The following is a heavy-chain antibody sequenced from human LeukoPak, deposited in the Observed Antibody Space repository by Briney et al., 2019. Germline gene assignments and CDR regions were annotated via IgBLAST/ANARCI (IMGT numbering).Heavy chain of an antibody. V-gene: IGHV3-21*01. Sequence: GGSLRLSCAASGFTFSDYNMNWVRQAPGKGLEWVSSISSGSSYIYHADSVKGRFTISRDNTKYSLYLQMNSLRAEDTAAYYCVIGSGLFDYWGQGTLVTVSS. D-gene: IGHD3-10*01. CDR1: GFTFSDYN. CDR3: VIGSGLFDY. J-gene: IGHJ4*02. CDR2: ISSGSSYI.